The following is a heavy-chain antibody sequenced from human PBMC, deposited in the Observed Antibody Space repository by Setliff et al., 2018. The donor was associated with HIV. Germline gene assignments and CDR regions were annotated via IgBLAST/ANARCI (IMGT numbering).Heavy chain of an antibody. CDR3: ARDPRGLLSPVPRGYFDY. D-gene: IGHD3-22*01. CDR1: GFSISSNYY. CDR2: IYHSGTA. J-gene: IGHJ4*02. Sequence: ETLSLTCNVSGFSISSNYYWGWVRQPPGRGLEWIGNIYHSGTAYYNPSFKTRVAISIDTSKNYVSLKLRSLTAADTAVYYCARDPRGLLSPVPRGYFDYWGQGALVTVSS. V-gene: IGHV4-38-2*02.